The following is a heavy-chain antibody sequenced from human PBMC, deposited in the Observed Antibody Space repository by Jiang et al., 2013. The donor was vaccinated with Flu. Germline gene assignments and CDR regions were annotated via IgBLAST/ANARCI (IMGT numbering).Heavy chain of an antibody. D-gene: IGHD2-15*01. CDR3: ARDEVVVAARGYYYYGMDV. Sequence: KPSQTLSLTCTVSGGSISSGGYYWSWIRQHPGKGLEWIGYIYYSGSTYYNPSLKSRVTISVDTSKNQFSLKLSSVTAADTAVYYCARDEVVVAARGYYYYGMDVWGQGTTVTVSS. CDR1: GGSISSGGYY. CDR2: IYYSGST. V-gene: IGHV4-31*03. J-gene: IGHJ6*02.